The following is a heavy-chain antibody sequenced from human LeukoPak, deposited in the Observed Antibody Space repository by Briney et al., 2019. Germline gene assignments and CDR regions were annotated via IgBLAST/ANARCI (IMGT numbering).Heavy chain of an antibody. Sequence: GGSLRLSCAASGFTFSSYEMNWVRQAPGKGLEWVSYISSSGSTTYYADSVKGRFTISRDNSKNTLYLQMNSLRAEDTAVYYCARDMNYYDSSGYYSLPFDYWGQGTLVTVSS. CDR2: ISSSGSTT. CDR1: GFTFSSYE. CDR3: ARDMNYYDSSGYYSLPFDY. V-gene: IGHV3-48*03. D-gene: IGHD3-22*01. J-gene: IGHJ4*02.